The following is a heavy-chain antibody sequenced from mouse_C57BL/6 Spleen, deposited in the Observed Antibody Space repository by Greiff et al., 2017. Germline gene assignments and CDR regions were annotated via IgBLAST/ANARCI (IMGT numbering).Heavy chain of an antibody. V-gene: IGHV1-52*01. J-gene: IGHJ4*01. CDR1: GYTFTSYW. Sequence: QVQLKQPGAELVRPGSSVKLSCKASGYTFTSYWMHWVKQRPIQGLEWIGNIDPSDSETHYNQKFKDKATLTVDKSSSTAYMQLSSLTSEDSAVYYCASPLWLRRDYYAMDYWGQGTSVTVSS. CDR2: IDPSDSET. CDR3: ASPLWLRRDYYAMDY. D-gene: IGHD2-2*01.